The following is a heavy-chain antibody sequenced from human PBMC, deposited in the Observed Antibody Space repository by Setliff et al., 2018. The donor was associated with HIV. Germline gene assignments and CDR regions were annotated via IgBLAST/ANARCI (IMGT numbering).Heavy chain of an antibody. J-gene: IGHJ4*02. CDR3: ARGGLGVVTSFDS. CDR1: GGSISSGGYY. Sequence: SETLSLTCTVSGGSISSGGYYWSWIRQHPGKGLEWIGYIHYSGNTYNNPSLNSRLSISVDTSKNQFSLKLSSLTAADTAVYYCARGGLGVVTSFDSWGPGTLVTVSS. V-gene: IGHV4-31*03. D-gene: IGHD3-3*01. CDR2: IHYSGNT.